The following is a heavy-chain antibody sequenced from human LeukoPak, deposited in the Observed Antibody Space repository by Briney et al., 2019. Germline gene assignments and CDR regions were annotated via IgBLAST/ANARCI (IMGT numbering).Heavy chain of an antibody. V-gene: IGHV4-34*01. Sequence: PSETLSLTCAVYGGSFSGYYWSWIRQPPGKGLEWIGEINHSGSTNYNPSLKSRVTISVDTSKNQFSLKLSSVTAADTAVYYCARVSSGGLDAFDIWGQGTMVTVSS. CDR1: GGSFSGYY. D-gene: IGHD6-25*01. J-gene: IGHJ3*02. CDR2: INHSGST. CDR3: ARVSSGGLDAFDI.